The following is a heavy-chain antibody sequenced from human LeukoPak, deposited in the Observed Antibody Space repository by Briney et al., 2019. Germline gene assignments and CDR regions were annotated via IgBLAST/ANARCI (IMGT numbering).Heavy chain of an antibody. Sequence: APVKVSFKASGFPFSSYGISWGRRAPGQRAEWMGWISAYNGNTNYAQKLQGRVTMTTDTSTSTAYMELRSLRSDDTAVYYCARSSWYRSLFDYWGQGTLVTVSS. V-gene: IGHV1-18*01. D-gene: IGHD6-13*01. CDR3: ARSSWYRSLFDY. CDR2: ISAYNGNT. J-gene: IGHJ4*02. CDR1: GFPFSSYG.